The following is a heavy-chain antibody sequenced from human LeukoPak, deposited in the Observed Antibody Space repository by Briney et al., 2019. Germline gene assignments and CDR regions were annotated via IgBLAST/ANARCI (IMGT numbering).Heavy chain of an antibody. Sequence: SETLSLTCTVSGGSISSGGYYWNWIRQHPGKGLEWIGYIYYSGSTLYNPSLQSRVTISVETSKNQFSLKLSSVTAADTAVYYCARVGGHFDWFRSWGQGTLVTVDS. CDR2: IYYSGST. J-gene: IGHJ5*01. D-gene: IGHD3-3*02. CDR3: ARVGGHFDWFRS. CDR1: GGSISSGGYY. V-gene: IGHV4-31*03.